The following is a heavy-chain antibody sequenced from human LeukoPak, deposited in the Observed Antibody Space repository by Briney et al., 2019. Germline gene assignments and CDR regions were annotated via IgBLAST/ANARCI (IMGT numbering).Heavy chain of an antibody. CDR1: GGSISSYY. J-gene: IGHJ4*02. CDR2: IYTSGST. D-gene: IGHD3-10*01. V-gene: IGHV4-4*07. Sequence: SETLSLTCTVSGGSISSYYWSWIRQPAGKGLEWIGRIYTSGSTNYNPSLKSRVTMSVDTSKNQFSLKLSSVTAADTAVYYCARAVDATYYYGSGSYYYFDYWGQGTLVTVSP. CDR3: ARAVDATYYYGSGSYYYFDY.